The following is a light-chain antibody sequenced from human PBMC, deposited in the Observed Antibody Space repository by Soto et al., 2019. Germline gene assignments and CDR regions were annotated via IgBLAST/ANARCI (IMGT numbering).Light chain of an antibody. Sequence: EIVLTQSPGTLSLSPGERATLSCRASQSGSSSYLAWYQQKPGQAPKLLIYGSSSRATGIPDRFSDSGSGTDFTLTITRLEPEGFAVYYCQQYSGSLTFGGGTKVELK. V-gene: IGKV3-20*01. CDR2: GSS. CDR3: QQYSGSLT. CDR1: QSGSSSY. J-gene: IGKJ4*01.